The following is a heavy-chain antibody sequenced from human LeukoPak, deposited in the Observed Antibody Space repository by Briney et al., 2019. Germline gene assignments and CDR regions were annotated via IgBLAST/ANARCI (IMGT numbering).Heavy chain of an antibody. V-gene: IGHV3-30*18. CDR1: GFTFSSYG. D-gene: IGHD3-10*01. J-gene: IGHJ4*02. Sequence: GGSLRLSCAASGFTFSSYGMHWFRQAPGKGLEGVSVISYDGSNKYYADSVKGRFTISRDNSKNTLYLQMNSLRAEDTAVYYCAKDPGALWFGELSLPFDYWGQGTLVTVSS. CDR3: AKDPGALWFGELSLPFDY. CDR2: ISYDGSNK.